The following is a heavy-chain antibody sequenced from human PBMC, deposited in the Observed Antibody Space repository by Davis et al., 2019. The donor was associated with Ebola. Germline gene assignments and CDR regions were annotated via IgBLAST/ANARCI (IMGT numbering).Heavy chain of an antibody. CDR3: ARALDRLLDFDY. Sequence: ASVKVSCKASGYTFTDYYMNWVRQAPRQGLEWMGIIAPSGDFTRFAPKFQGRITLTTDTSTNTVYMELTSLKSEDTAVYYCARALDRLLDFDYWGQGTLVTVSS. CDR2: IAPSGDFT. CDR1: GYTFTDYY. D-gene: IGHD3-3*01. V-gene: IGHV1-46*01. J-gene: IGHJ4*02.